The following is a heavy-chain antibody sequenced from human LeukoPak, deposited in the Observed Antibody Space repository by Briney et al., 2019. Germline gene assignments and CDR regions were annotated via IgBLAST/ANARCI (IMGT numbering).Heavy chain of an antibody. J-gene: IGHJ4*02. V-gene: IGHV1-2*02. D-gene: IGHD2-2*02. CDR2: INPNSGGT. CDR1: GNTFIDNY. CDR3: ARGAQYTTLWPTADYFEY. Sequence: ASLKVSSKASGNTFIDNYIHWVRQAPGQGLEWLGWINPNSGGTHFAQNFQGRVTMTRDTSISTVYMELSSLESDDTAIYYCARGAQYTTLWPTADYFEYWGQQTLVTVSS.